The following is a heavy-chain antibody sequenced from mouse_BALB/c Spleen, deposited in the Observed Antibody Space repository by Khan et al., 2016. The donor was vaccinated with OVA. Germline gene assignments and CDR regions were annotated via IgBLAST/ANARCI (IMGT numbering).Heavy chain of an antibody. CDR2: ISYSGVT. CDR1: GYSITSGYA. CDR3: ARGNYYGYYFDY. J-gene: IGHJ2*01. D-gene: IGHD1-1*01. Sequence: QLEESGPGLVKPSQSLSLTCTVTGYSITSGYAWNWIRQFPGNKLEWMGYISYSGVTSYTPSLKSRISITRDTSKNQFFLQLNSVTTGDTATYYCARGNYYGYYFDYWGEGTTVTVSS. V-gene: IGHV3-2*02.